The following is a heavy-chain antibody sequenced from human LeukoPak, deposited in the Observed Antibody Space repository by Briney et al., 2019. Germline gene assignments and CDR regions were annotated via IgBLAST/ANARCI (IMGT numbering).Heavy chain of an antibody. CDR1: GGSISSYY. Sequence: PSETLSLTCTVSGGSISSYYWSWIRQPPGKGLEWIGYIYYSGSTNYNPSLKSRVTISVDTSENQFSLKLSSVTAADTAVYYCARWYGGDAFDIWGQGTMVTASS. CDR3: ARWYGGDAFDI. D-gene: IGHD6-13*01. V-gene: IGHV4-59*08. CDR2: IYYSGST. J-gene: IGHJ3*02.